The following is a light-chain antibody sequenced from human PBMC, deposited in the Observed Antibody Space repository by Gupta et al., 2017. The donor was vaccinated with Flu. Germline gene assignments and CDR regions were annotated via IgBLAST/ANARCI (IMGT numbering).Light chain of an antibody. V-gene: IGLV6-57*01. J-gene: IGLJ3*02. CDR3: QSYGNSQYRV. CDR2: EDN. Sequence: SGNIASNYVQWYQQRPGSSPTTVIYEDNQRPSGVPDRFSGSINRSSNSAFLTISGLKTEDEADYYCQSYGNSQYRVFGGGTKLTVL. CDR1: SGNIASNY.